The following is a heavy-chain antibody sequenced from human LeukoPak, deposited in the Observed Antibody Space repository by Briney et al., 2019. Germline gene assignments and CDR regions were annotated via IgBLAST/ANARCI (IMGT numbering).Heavy chain of an antibody. CDR1: GGSINFYY. J-gene: IGHJ4*02. Sequence: SETLSLTCTVSGGSINFYYWNWIRQPAGKGLEWVGRIYSTGSTNYSPSLKSRVTMSVDKSKNQFSLNLSSVTAADTAVYYCARGIADPYSFDSWGQGILVTVSS. D-gene: IGHD6-13*01. CDR3: ARGIADPYSFDS. V-gene: IGHV4-4*07. CDR2: IYSTGST.